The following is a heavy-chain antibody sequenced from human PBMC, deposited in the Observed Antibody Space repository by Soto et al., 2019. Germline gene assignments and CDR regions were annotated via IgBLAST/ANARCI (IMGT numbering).Heavy chain of an antibody. CDR1: GFTFSSYG. V-gene: IGHV3-30*18. CDR3: AKDATFGFLEWPDRVYYGMDV. D-gene: IGHD3-3*01. CDR2: ISYDGSNK. Sequence: QVQLVESGGGVVQPGRSLRLSCAASGFTFSSYGMHWVRQAPGKGLEWVAVISYDGSNKYYADSVKGRFTISRDNSKNPRYLQMNILKAEDTAVYYCAKDATFGFLEWPDRVYYGMDVWGKGTTVTVSS. J-gene: IGHJ6*04.